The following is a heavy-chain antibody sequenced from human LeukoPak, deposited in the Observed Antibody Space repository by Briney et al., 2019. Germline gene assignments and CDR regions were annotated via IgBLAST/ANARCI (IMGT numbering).Heavy chain of an antibody. Sequence: PGGSLRLSCAVSGFTFSSYGMSWVRQAPGKGLEWVSGISNSGGSTYYADSVKGRFTISRDNSKNTLYLQMNSLRAEDTAVYYCAKDAYDIPAFFDYWGQGTLVTVSS. CDR1: GFTFSSYG. V-gene: IGHV3-23*01. CDR2: ISNSGGST. CDR3: AKDAYDIPAFFDY. D-gene: IGHD3-9*01. J-gene: IGHJ4*02.